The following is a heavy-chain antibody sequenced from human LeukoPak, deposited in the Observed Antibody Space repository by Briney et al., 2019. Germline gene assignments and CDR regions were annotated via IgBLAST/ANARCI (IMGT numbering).Heavy chain of an antibody. V-gene: IGHV7-4-1*02. J-gene: IGHJ6*02. Sequence: GASVKVSCKASGYTSTSYAMNWVRQAPGQGLEWMGWINTNTGNPTYAQGFTGRFVFYLDTSVSTAYLQISSLKAEDTAVYYCARDLCGNSCSQPNYYYYGVDVWGQGTTVTVSS. CDR3: ARDLCGNSCSQPNYYYYGVDV. D-gene: IGHD4-23*01. CDR2: INTNTGNP. CDR1: GYTSTSYA.